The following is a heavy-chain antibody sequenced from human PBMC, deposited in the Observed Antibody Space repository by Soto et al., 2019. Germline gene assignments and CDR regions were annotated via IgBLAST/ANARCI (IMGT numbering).Heavy chain of an antibody. J-gene: IGHJ6*03. V-gene: IGHV4-34*01. CDR2: INHSGST. D-gene: IGHD3-10*01. CDR3: ARGGRDYYGSGSRYYYYYKDV. CDR1: SGSFSGYY. Sequence: SETLSLTCAVYSGSFSGYYWSWIRQPPGKGLEWIGEINHSGSTNYNPSLKSRVTISVDTSKNQFSLKLSSVTAADTAVYYCARGGRDYYGSGSRYYYYYKDVWGKGTTVTVSS.